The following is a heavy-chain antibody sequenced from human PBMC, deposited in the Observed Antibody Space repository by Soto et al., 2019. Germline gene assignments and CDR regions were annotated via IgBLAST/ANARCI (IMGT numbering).Heavy chain of an antibody. CDR3: ARGNYGSGGLFFDY. CDR1: GGSISSGSYS. CDR2: IFHSGNT. V-gene: IGHV4-30-2*01. D-gene: IGHD3-10*01. J-gene: IGHJ4*02. Sequence: SETLSLTCGVSGGSISSGSYSWSWIRQPPGKGLEWIGYIFHSGNTYYNPSLKSRVTISLDKSKNQFSLNLSSVTAADTAVYYCARGNYGSGGLFFDYWRQGTLVTVSS.